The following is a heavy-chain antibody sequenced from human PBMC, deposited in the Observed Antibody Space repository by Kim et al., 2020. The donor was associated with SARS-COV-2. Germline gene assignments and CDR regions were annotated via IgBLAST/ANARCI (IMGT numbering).Heavy chain of an antibody. CDR3: ARSVGYSSSWYGAFDY. Sequence: SLKSRVTLSVDTSKNQFSLKLSSVTAADTAVYYCARSVGYSSSWYGAFDYWGQGTLVTVSS. V-gene: IGHV4-34*13. D-gene: IGHD6-13*01. J-gene: IGHJ4*02.